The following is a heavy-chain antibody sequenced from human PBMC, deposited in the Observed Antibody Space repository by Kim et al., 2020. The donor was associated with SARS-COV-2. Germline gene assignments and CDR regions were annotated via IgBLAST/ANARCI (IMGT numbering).Heavy chain of an antibody. CDR3: ARALGRPTMVRGVPLYYYYGMDV. CDR1: GGTFSSYA. CDR2: IIPIFGTA. D-gene: IGHD3-10*01. Sequence: SVKVSCKASGGTFSSYAISWVRQAPGQGLEWMGGIIPIFGTANYAQKFQGRVTITADESTSTAYMELSSLRSEDTAVYYCARALGRPTMVRGVPLYYYYGMDVWGQGTTVTVSS. V-gene: IGHV1-69*13. J-gene: IGHJ6*02.